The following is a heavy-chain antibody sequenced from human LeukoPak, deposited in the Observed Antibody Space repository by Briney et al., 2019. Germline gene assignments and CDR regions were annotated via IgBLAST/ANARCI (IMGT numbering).Heavy chain of an antibody. D-gene: IGHD3-9*01. CDR2: IYYSGST. V-gene: IGHV4-39*07. Sequence: PSETLSLTCTVSGGSISSSSYYWGWIRQPPGKGLEWIGSIYYSGSTYYNPSLKSRVTISVDTSKNQFSLKLSSVTAADTAVYYCARDHYDILTGYLGYGMDVWGQGTTVTVSS. CDR1: GGSISSSSYY. CDR3: ARDHYDILTGYLGYGMDV. J-gene: IGHJ6*02.